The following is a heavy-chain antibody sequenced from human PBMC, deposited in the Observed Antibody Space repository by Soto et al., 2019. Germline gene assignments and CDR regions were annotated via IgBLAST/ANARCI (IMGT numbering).Heavy chain of an antibody. CDR2: INAGNGNT. CDR1: GYTFTSYA. V-gene: IGHV1-3*01. CDR3: ARGAYSSGWLFDY. J-gene: IGHJ4*02. Sequence: ASVKVSCKASGYTFTSYAMHWVRQAPGQRLEWMGWINAGNGNTKYSQKFQGRVTITRDTSASTAYVELSSLRSEDTAVYYCARGAYSSGWLFDYWGQGTLVTVSS. D-gene: IGHD6-19*01.